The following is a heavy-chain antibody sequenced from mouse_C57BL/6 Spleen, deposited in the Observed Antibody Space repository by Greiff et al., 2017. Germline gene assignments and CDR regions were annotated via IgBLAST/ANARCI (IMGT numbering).Heavy chain of an antibody. D-gene: IGHD4-1*01. CDR2: IYPGSGST. CDR3: ARYLTGTSYFDY. Sequence: VQLQQPGAELVKPGASVKMSCKASGYTFTSYWITWVKQRPGQGLEWIGDIYPGSGSTNYNEKFKSKATLTVDTSSSTAYMQLSSLTSEDSAVYYCARYLTGTSYFDYWGQGTTLTVSS. V-gene: IGHV1-55*01. J-gene: IGHJ2*01. CDR1: GYTFTSYW.